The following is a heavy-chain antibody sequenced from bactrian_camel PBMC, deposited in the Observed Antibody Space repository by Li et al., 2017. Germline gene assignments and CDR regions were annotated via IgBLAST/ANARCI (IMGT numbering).Heavy chain of an antibody. D-gene: IGHD5*01. Sequence: HVQLVESGGGLVQPGGSLRLSCAASADIFRRNCMGWFRQAPGKEREGVAELFTESGDSYYADPVRGRFATSQDNAKSTLYLVMNSLKPEDTAMYYCAADSVGRCRARGWVERPSVAAYDYWGQGTQVTVS. J-gene: IGHJ4*01. V-gene: IGHV3S6*01. CDR2: LFTESGDS. CDR3: AADSVGRCRARGWVERPSVAAYDY. CDR1: ADIFRRNC.